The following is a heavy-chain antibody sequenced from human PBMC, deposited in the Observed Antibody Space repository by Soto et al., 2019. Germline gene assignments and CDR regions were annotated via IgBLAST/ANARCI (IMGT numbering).Heavy chain of an antibody. CDR1: GFTLSSYW. J-gene: IGHJ4*02. CDR2: RKQAGSQK. Sequence: EVQLVESGGGLVQPGGSLRLSCAASGFTLSSYWMNWVLLAPGKGLEWVANRKQAGSQKNYVDSVKGRFTISRDNAKNSLYLQMSSLRAEDTAVYYCMTSVTTHDYWGQGTLVTVSS. CDR3: MTSVTTHDY. D-gene: IGHD4-17*01. V-gene: IGHV3-7*01.